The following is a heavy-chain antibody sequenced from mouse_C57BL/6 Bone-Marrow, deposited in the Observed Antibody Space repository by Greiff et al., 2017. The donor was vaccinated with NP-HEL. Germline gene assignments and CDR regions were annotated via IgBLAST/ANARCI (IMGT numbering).Heavy chain of an antibody. CDR2: ISGGGVNT. CDR3: ARHRGLREFAY. J-gene: IGHJ3*01. D-gene: IGHD2-4*01. CDR1: GFTFSSYT. Sequence: EVHLVESGGGLVKPGGSLKLSCAASGFTFSSYTMSWVRQTPEQRLEWVATISGGGVNTYYPDSVKGRFTISRDNAKNTLYLQMSSLRAEDTALYYCARHRGLREFAYWGQGTLVTVSA. V-gene: IGHV5-9*01.